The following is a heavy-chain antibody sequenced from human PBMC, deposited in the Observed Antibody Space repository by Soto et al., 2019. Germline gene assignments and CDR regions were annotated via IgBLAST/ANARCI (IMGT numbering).Heavy chain of an antibody. CDR2: IIPIFGTA. Sequence: ASVKVSCKASGGTFSSYAISWVRQAPGQGLEWMGGIIPIFGTANYAQKFQGRVTITADESTSTAYMELSSLRSEDTAVYYCARDFPQASDTYYYDSSGYRYFDYWGQGTLVTVSS. V-gene: IGHV1-69*13. CDR3: ARDFPQASDTYYYDSSGYRYFDY. J-gene: IGHJ4*02. D-gene: IGHD3-22*01. CDR1: GGTFSSYA.